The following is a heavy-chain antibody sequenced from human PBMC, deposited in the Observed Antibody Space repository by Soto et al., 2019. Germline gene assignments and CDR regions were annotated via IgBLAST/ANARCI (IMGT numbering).Heavy chain of an antibody. J-gene: IGHJ3*02. Sequence: GGSLRLSCAASGFTFDDYAMHWVRQAPGKGLEWVSGISWNSGSIGYADSVKGRFTISRDNAKNSLYLQMNSLRAEDTAFYYCAKDKGGTVTTVAFDIWGQGTMVPVSS. V-gene: IGHV3-9*01. CDR3: AKDKGGTVTTVAFDI. CDR1: GFTFDDYA. D-gene: IGHD4-17*01. CDR2: ISWNSGSI.